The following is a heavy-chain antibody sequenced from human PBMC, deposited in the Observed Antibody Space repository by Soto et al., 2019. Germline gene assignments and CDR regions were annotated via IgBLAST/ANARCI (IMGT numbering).Heavy chain of an antibody. CDR1: GFSLSNAGLG. D-gene: IGHD6-13*01. J-gene: IGHJ5*02. CDR2: IFSNDEK. Sequence: SGPTLVNPTEPLTLTCTVSGFSLSNAGLGVSWIRQPPGKALEWLAHIFSNDEKSYSTSLKSRLTISKDTSKSQVVLTMTNMDPVDTATYYCVSRYSTNWYWCDPWGRGTLVPVSS. CDR3: VSRYSTNWYWCDP. V-gene: IGHV2-26*04.